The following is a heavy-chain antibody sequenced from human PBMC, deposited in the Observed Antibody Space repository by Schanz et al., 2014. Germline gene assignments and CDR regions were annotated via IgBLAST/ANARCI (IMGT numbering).Heavy chain of an antibody. CDR1: GYTFSSYG. J-gene: IGHJ4*02. CDR3: TRDDAFDY. D-gene: IGHD2-8*01. Sequence: QGQLVQSGAELKQPGASVRVSCKASGYTFSSYGISWVRQAPGQGLEWMGWIGGSDGNTNFAQKFQGRVTMTTDTSTSTVYMELTSLKSDDTAVYYCTRDDAFDYWGQGTLVTVSS. CDR2: IGGSDGNT. V-gene: IGHV1-18*04.